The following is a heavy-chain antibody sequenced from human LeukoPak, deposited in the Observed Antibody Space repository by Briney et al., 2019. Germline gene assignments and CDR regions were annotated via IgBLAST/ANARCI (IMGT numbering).Heavy chain of an antibody. J-gene: IGHJ4*02. CDR3: AKAWVAARTTGFDY. D-gene: IGHD2-15*01. V-gene: IGHV3-9*01. CDR2: ISWNSGSI. Sequence: GGSLRLSCAASGFTFDDYAMHWVRQAPGKGLEWVSGISWNSGSIGYADSVKGRFIISRDNAKNSLYLQMNSLRAEDTALYYCAKAWVAARTTGFDYWGQGTLVTVSS. CDR1: GFTFDDYA.